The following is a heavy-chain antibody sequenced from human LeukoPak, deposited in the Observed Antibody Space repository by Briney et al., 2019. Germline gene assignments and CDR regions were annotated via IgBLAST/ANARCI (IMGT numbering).Heavy chain of an antibody. CDR3: VAAYDILTGYHRYYFDY. Sequence: GASVKVSCKASGFTFTSSAVQWVRQARGQRLEWIGWNVVGSGNTNYAQKFQERVTITRDMSTSTAYMELSSLRSEVTAVYYCVAAYDILTGYHRYYFDYWGQGTLVTVSS. J-gene: IGHJ4*02. CDR1: GFTFTSSA. D-gene: IGHD3-9*01. V-gene: IGHV1-58*01. CDR2: NVVGSGNT.